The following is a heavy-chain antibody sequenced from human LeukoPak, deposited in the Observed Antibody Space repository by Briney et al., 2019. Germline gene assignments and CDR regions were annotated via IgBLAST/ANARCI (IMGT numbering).Heavy chain of an antibody. V-gene: IGHV3-23*01. CDR2: ISGSGGST. CDR1: GFTFSSYA. J-gene: IGHJ3*02. Sequence: GGSLRLSCAASGFTFSSYAMSWVRQAPGKGLEWVSAISGSGGSTYYADSVKGRFTISRDNSKNTLYLQMNSLRAEDTAVYYCAGIVVVVADNDAFDTWGQGTMVTVSS. CDR3: AGIVVVVADNDAFDT. D-gene: IGHD2-15*01.